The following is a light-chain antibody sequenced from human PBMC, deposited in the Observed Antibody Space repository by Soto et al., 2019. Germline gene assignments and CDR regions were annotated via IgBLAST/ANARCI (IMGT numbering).Light chain of an antibody. J-gene: IGKJ1*01. CDR1: QSISSW. Sequence: DIQMTQSPSTLSASVGDRVTITCWASQSISSWLAWYQQKPGKAPKLLIYKASSLESGVPSRFSGSGSGTEFTLTISSLQPDDFATYYCQQYNSYPQTFGQGTKVEIK. V-gene: IGKV1-5*03. CDR2: KAS. CDR3: QQYNSYPQT.